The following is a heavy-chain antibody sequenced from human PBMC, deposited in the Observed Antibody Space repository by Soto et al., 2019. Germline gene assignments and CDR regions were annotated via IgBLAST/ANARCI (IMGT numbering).Heavy chain of an antibody. CDR2: IYHSGST. Sequence: QLQLQESGSGLVKPSQTLSLTCAVSGGSISSGGYSWSWIRQPPGKGLEWIGYIYHSGSTYYNPSPKGRSPISGRRSQDQFPPKAGPGAAGGHAGEYFARGPPFGRWGQGTLVTVSS. CDR1: GGSISSGGYS. D-gene: IGHD3-10*01. V-gene: IGHV4-30-2*01. CDR3: ARGPPFGR. J-gene: IGHJ4*02.